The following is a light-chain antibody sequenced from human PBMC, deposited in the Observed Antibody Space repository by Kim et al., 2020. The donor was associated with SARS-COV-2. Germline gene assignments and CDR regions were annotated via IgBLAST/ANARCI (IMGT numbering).Light chain of an antibody. J-gene: IGLJ3*02. CDR1: SLRSYY. CDR2: GKD. Sequence: SSELTQDPAVSVALGQTVRLTCQGDSLRSYYASWYQQKRGQAPVLLIYGKDNRHSGLPDRFSGSSSGNTASLTHTGAQAEDEADYYCNSRDRSGNHMVFG. V-gene: IGLV3-19*01. CDR3: NSRDRSGNHMV.